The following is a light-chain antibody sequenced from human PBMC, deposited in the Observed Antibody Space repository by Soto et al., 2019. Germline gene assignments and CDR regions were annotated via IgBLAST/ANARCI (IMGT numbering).Light chain of an antibody. V-gene: IGKV1-39*01. CDR1: QSISSY. CDR2: AAS. Sequence: DVEMTQSPSALSAAVGDRVTIAGRASQSISSYLNWYQQKPGKAPKLLIYAASSLQSGVPSRFSGSGSGTDFTLTISSLQPEDFATYYCQQSYSTLMYTFGQGTKVDIK. CDR3: QQSYSTLMYT. J-gene: IGKJ2*01.